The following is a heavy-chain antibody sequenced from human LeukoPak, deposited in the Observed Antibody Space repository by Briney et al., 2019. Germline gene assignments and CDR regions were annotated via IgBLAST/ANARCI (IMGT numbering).Heavy chain of an antibody. J-gene: IGHJ4*02. D-gene: IGHD2-2*02. CDR2: IYHSGST. CDR1: GGSISSGGYY. CDR3: ARGNGYCSSTSCYTLDY. V-gene: IGHV4-30-2*01. Sequence: SETLSLTCTVSGGSISSGGYYWSWIRQPPGKGLEWIGYIYHSGSTYYNPSLKSRVTISVDRSKNQSSLKLSSVTAADTAVYYCARGNGYCSSTSCYTLDYWGQGTLVTVSS.